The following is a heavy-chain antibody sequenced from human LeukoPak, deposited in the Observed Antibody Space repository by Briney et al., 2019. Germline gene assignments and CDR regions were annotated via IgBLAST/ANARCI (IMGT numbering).Heavy chain of an antibody. J-gene: IGHJ4*02. V-gene: IGHV3-73*01. CDR3: TSSNYGDYGAY. D-gene: IGHD4-17*01. CDR2: IRSKVNSYAT. Sequence: GSLRLSCAASGFTFSGSGMHWVRQASGKGLEWVGRIRSKVNSYATEYVASVRGRFTISRDDSKSTAYLQMNSLKTEDTAVYYCTSSNYGDYGAYWGQGTLVTVSS. CDR1: GFTFSGSG.